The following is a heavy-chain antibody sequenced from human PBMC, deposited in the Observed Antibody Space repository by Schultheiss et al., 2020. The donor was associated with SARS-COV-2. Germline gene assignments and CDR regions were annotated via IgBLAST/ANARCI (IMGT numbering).Heavy chain of an antibody. Sequence: GGSLRLSCKGSGYSVNTHWIAWVRQMPGKGLEWMGIIYPRDSATTYSPSFQGQVTISADTSVSTAYLQWSSLKASDTAVYYCARAVLSLGAPGTFDYWGRGTLVTVSS. CDR2: IYPRDSAT. CDR1: GYSVNTHW. V-gene: IGHV5-51*01. D-gene: IGHD3-16*01. J-gene: IGHJ4*02. CDR3: ARAVLSLGAPGTFDY.